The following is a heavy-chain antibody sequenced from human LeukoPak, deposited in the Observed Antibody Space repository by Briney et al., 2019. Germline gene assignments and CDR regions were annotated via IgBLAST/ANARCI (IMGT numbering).Heavy chain of an antibody. CDR1: GGSFSGYD. D-gene: IGHD4-11*01. CDR3: AREGHYRTFDY. V-gene: IGHV3-11*01. Sequence: LSLTCAVYGGSFSGYDWSWIRQAPGKGLEWVSYISSSGSTIYYADSVKGRFTISRDNAKNSLYLQMNNLRAEDTAVYYCAREGHYRTFDYWGQGTLVTVSS. CDR2: ISSSGSTI. J-gene: IGHJ4*02.